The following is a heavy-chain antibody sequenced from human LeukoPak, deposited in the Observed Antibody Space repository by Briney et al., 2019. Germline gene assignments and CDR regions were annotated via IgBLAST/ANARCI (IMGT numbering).Heavy chain of an antibody. CDR1: GFSISSGGYS. Sequence: SQTLSLTCAVSGFSISSGGYSWSWIRQPPGKGLEWIGYIYHSGSTYYNPSLKSRVTITVDRSKNQFSLKLSSVTAADTAVYYCARGGYDILTVIGYFDLWGRGTLVTVSS. J-gene: IGHJ2*01. D-gene: IGHD3-9*01. CDR3: ARGGYDILTVIGYFDL. CDR2: IYHSGST. V-gene: IGHV4-30-2*01.